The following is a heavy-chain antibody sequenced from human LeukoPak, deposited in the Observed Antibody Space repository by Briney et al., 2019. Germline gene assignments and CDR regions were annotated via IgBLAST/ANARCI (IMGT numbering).Heavy chain of an antibody. J-gene: IGHJ6*03. CDR2: IYYSGST. V-gene: IGHV4-39*01. CDR1: GGSISSSSYY. Sequence: PSETLSLTCTVSGGSISSSSYYWGCIRQPPGKGLEWIGSIYYSGSTYYNPSLKSRVTISVDTTKNQFSLKLSSVTAADTAVYYCASGDYYYMDVWGKGTTVTVSS. CDR3: ASGDYYYMDV.